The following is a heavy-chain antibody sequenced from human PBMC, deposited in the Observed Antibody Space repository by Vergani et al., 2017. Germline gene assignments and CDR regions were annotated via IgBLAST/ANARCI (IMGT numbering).Heavy chain of an antibody. D-gene: IGHD6-13*01. J-gene: IGHJ3*02. Sequence: QVQLQESGPGLVKPSETLSLTCTVSGGSISSYYWSWIRQPPGKGLEWIGYIYYSGSTNYNPSLKSRVTISVDTSKNQFSLKLSPVTAADTAVYYCARDLKEAGGAFDIWGQGTMVTVSS. CDR2: IYYSGST. CDR3: ARDLKEAGGAFDI. CDR1: GGSISSYY. V-gene: IGHV4-59*01.